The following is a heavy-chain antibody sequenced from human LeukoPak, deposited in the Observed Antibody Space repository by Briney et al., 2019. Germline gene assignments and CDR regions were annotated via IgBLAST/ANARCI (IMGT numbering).Heavy chain of an antibody. CDR3: ARVGYSGYDYDY. CDR1: GXTFSSYA. D-gene: IGHD5-12*01. CDR2: ISGSGDST. Sequence: GGSLRLSCEASGXTFSSYAMSWVRQAPGKGREWVSVISGSGDSTYYADSVEGRCTISRDNSKDALYLQMNSLRAEDTAVYYCARVGYSGYDYDYWGQGTLVTVSS. V-gene: IGHV3-23*01. J-gene: IGHJ4*02.